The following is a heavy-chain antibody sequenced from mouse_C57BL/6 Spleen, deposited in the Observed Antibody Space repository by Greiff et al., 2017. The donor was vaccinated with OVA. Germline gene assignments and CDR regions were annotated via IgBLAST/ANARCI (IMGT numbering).Heavy chain of an antibody. J-gene: IGHJ3*01. CDR1: GYTFTSYT. V-gene: IGHV1-4*01. CDR2: INPSSGYT. Sequence: VQLQQSGAELARPGASVKMSCKASGYTFTSYTMHWVKQRPGQGLEWIGYINPSSGYTKYNQKFKDKATLTADKSSSTAYMQLSSLTSEDSAVYYCAISTMVTTGFAYWGQGTLVTVSA. D-gene: IGHD2-2*01. CDR3: AISTMVTTGFAY.